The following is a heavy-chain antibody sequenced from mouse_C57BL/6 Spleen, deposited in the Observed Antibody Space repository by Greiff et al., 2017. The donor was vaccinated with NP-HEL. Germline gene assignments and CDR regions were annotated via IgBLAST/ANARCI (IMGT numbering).Heavy chain of an antibody. Sequence: EVQLQQSGPELVKPGASVKMSCKASGYTFTDYNMHWVKQSHGKSLEWIGYINPNNGGTSYNQKFKGKATLTVNKSSSTAYMELRSLTSEDSAVYYCARFLYGNYAYYYAMDYWGQGTSVTVSS. CDR2: INPNNGGT. J-gene: IGHJ4*01. CDR3: ARFLYGNYAYYYAMDY. CDR1: GYTFTDYN. D-gene: IGHD2-1*01. V-gene: IGHV1-22*01.